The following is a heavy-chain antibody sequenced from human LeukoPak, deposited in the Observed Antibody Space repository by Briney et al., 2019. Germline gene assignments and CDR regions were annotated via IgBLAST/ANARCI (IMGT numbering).Heavy chain of an antibody. CDR1: GCTFSSYW. CDR3: ATKAAAGVKNDY. J-gene: IGHJ4*02. V-gene: IGHV3-74*01. D-gene: IGHD6-13*01. CDR2: INSDGSTT. Sequence: PGGSLRLSCAASGCTFSSYWMHWVRQAPGKGLVWVSCINSDGSTTNYADSVKGRFTISRDNAKNTLYLQMNSLRAEDTAVYYCATKAAAGVKNDYWGQGTLVTVSS.